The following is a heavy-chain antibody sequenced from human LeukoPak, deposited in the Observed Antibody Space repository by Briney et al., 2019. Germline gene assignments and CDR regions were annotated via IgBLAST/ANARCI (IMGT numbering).Heavy chain of an antibody. D-gene: IGHD3-10*01. CDR1: GLTFGDYA. V-gene: IGHV3-49*04. CDR3: SRVRSWFGFGDY. CDR2: IRSKAYGGTT. Sequence: GGSLRLSCTASGLTFGDYAMSWVRQAPGKGLEWVGFIRSKAYGGTTEYAASVKGRFTISRDDSKSIAYLQMNSLKTEDTAVYYCSRVRSWFGFGDYWGQGTLVTVSS. J-gene: IGHJ4*02.